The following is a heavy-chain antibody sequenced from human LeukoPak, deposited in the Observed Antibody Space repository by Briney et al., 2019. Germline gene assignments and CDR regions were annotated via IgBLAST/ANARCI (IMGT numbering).Heavy chain of an antibody. V-gene: IGHV3-21*01. CDR3: ARGVVPAAFDY. J-gene: IGHJ4*02. D-gene: IGHD2-2*01. CDR1: GSTFSSYS. Sequence: PGGSLRLSCAASGSTFSSYSMNWVRQAPGKGLEWVSSISSSSDHIAYADSVKGRFTISRDNAKNALYLQVNSLRAEDTAVYYCARGVVPAAFDYWGQGTLVTVPS. CDR2: ISSSSDHI.